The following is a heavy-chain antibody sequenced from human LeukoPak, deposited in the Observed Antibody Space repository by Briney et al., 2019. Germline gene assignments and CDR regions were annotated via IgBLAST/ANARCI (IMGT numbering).Heavy chain of an antibody. D-gene: IGHD3-22*01. J-gene: IGHJ3*02. CDR1: GFTFSSYS. Sequence: GGSLRLSCAASGFTFSSYSMNWVRQAPGKGLEWVSSISSNSYIYYADSVKGRFTISRDNAKNSLYLQMNSLRAEDTAVYYCAREDSSGYYRAIDAFDIWGQGTMVTVSS. V-gene: IGHV3-21*01. CDR3: AREDSSGYYRAIDAFDI. CDR2: ISSNSYI.